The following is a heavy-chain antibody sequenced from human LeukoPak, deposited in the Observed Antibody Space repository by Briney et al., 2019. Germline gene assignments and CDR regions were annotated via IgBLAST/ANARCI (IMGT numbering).Heavy chain of an antibody. Sequence: NPSETLSLTCTVSGGSISSYYWSWIRRPPGKGLEWIGYIYYSGSTNYNPSLKSRVTISVDTSKNQFSLKLSSVTAADTAVYYCARLRLRSWYPDAFDIWGQGTMVTVSS. CDR1: GGSISSYY. D-gene: IGHD6-13*01. CDR2: IYYSGST. CDR3: ARLRLRSWYPDAFDI. J-gene: IGHJ3*02. V-gene: IGHV4-59*08.